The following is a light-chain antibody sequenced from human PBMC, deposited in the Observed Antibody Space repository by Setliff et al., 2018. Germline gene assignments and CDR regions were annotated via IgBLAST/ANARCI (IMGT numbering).Light chain of an antibody. J-gene: IGLJ2*01. CDR2: EVT. Sequence: QSALTQPASVSGSPGQSITISCSGTIGDVGAYDFVSWYQHHPGKAPKLVIYEVTNRPSGISNRFSGSKSGNSASLIISGLQAEDEADYYCSAYTTKTTHALFGGGTKVTV. CDR1: IGDVGAYDF. CDR3: SAYTTKTTHAL. V-gene: IGLV2-14*01.